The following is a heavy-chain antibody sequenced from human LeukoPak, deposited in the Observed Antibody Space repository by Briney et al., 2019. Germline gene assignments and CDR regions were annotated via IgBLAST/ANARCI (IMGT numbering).Heavy chain of an antibody. V-gene: IGHV4-39*01. Sequence: PSETLSLTCTGSGVTSSSSSYYWHWLRQPPGKVLEWIGIIYYGGSTYYNPSLKSRLTISVDTSKNQFSLKLSSVTATDTAVYYCARRGYCSSTSCYEYWFDPWGQGTLVTVSS. D-gene: IGHD2-2*01. CDR3: ARRGYCSSTSCYEYWFDP. J-gene: IGHJ5*02. CDR2: IYYGGST. CDR1: GVTSSSSSYY.